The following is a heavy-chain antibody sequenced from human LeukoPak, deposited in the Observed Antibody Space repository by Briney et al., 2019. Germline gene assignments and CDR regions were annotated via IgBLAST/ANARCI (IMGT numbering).Heavy chain of an antibody. Sequence: ASVKVSCKASGYTFTGYYMHWVRQAPGQGLEWMGWINPNSGGTNYAQKFQGRVTMTRDTSISTAYMELSRLRSDDTAVYYCATYTNSYYYYYMDVWGKGTTVTVSS. J-gene: IGHJ6*03. V-gene: IGHV1-2*02. CDR3: ATYTNSYYYYYMDV. CDR1: GYTFTGYY. CDR2: INPNSGGT. D-gene: IGHD4-11*01.